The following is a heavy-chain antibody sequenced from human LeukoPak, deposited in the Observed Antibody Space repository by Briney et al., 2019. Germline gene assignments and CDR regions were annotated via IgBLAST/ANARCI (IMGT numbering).Heavy chain of an antibody. D-gene: IGHD3-10*01. Sequence: GGSLRLSCAASGFTFNSYWMTWVRQAPGKGLEWVANIKQDGSEKHYVDSVKGRFTISRDNAKNSPYLEMNSLRAEDTAVYYCARDLYGSGSWFDYWGQGALVTVSS. CDR2: IKQDGSEK. J-gene: IGHJ4*02. CDR3: ARDLYGSGSWFDY. V-gene: IGHV3-7*01. CDR1: GFTFNSYW.